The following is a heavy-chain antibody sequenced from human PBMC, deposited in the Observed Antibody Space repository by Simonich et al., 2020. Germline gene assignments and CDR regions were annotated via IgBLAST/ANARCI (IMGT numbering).Heavy chain of an antibody. D-gene: IGHD7-27*01. CDR1: GYTFTGYY. J-gene: IGHJ6*03. Sequence: QVQLVQSGAEVKKPGASVKVSCKASGYTFTGYYMHGVRQAPGQGLEWVGWINPNSGGTNYEQKFQGRVTMTRDTSISTAYMELSRLRSDDTAVYYCARGALTGDYYYMDVWGKGTTVTVSS. CDR3: ARGALTGDYYYMDV. CDR2: INPNSGGT. V-gene: IGHV1-2*02.